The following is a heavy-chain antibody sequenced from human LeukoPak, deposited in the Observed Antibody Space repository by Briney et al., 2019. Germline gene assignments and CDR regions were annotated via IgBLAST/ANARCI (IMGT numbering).Heavy chain of an antibody. CDR2: ISPTGSTT. Sequence: GGSLRLSCTASGCSFSGHWMHWARQLPGKGLVWVSRISPTGSTTSYADSVKGRFTISRDNSKNTLYLQINSLRAEDTAAYYCAKDGPRWLQSLYYFDYWGQGTLVTVSS. V-gene: IGHV3-74*01. D-gene: IGHD5-24*01. CDR3: AKDGPRWLQSLYYFDY. J-gene: IGHJ4*02. CDR1: GCSFSGHW.